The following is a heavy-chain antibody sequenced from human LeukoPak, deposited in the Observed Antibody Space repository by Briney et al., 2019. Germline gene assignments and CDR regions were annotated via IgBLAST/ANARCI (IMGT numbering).Heavy chain of an antibody. D-gene: IGHD6-13*01. V-gene: IGHV3-30*04. Sequence: PGGSLRLSCAASGFTFSSYAMHWVRQAPGKGLEWVAVISYDGSNKYYADSVKGRFTISRDNSKNTLYLQMNSLRAEDTAVYYCARVDSSSSIYYYYYMDVWGKGTTVTVSS. CDR2: ISYDGSNK. CDR1: GFTFSSYA. CDR3: ARVDSSSSIYYYYYMDV. J-gene: IGHJ6*03.